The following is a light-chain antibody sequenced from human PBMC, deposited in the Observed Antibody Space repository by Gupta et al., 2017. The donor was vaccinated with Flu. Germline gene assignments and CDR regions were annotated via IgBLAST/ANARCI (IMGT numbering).Light chain of an antibody. CDR2: RNN. CDR3: AAWDDSLSGWV. CDR1: SSNIGSNY. V-gene: IGLV1-47*01. Sequence: QSVLTQPPSASGTPGQRVTISCSGSSSNIGSNYVYWYQQFPGTAPKLLIYRNNQRPSGVPDRFSGSKSGTSASVAISGLRAEDEADYYCAAWDDSLSGWVFGGGTKLTVL. J-gene: IGLJ3*02.